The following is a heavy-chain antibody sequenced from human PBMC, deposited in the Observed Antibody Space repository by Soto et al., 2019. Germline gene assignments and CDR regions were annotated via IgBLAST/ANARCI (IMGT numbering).Heavy chain of an antibody. J-gene: IGHJ4*02. CDR3: ARDGRRIGEFQSDY. Sequence: GGSLRLSFAASGFTFSDYYMTWIRQAPGKGLEWVSHISSTGITTYYAASVKGRFTISRDNAKNSLYLQMNSLRAEDTAVYYCARDGRRIGEFQSDYWGQGILVTVSS. D-gene: IGHD3-10*01. CDR2: ISSTGITT. CDR1: GFTFSDYY. V-gene: IGHV3-11*01.